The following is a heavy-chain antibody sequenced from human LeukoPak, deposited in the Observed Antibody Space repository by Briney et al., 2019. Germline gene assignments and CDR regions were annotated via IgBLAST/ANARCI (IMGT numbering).Heavy chain of an antibody. CDR3: ARQTGYSGYDQGDYFDY. D-gene: IGHD5-12*01. Sequence: PSETLSLTCAVYGGSFSGYYWSWIRQPPGKGLEWIGEINHSGSTNYNPSLKSRVTISVDTSKNQFSLKLSSVTAADTAVYYCARQTGYSGYDQGDYFDYWGQGTLVTVSS. V-gene: IGHV4-34*01. CDR1: GGSFSGYY. CDR2: INHSGST. J-gene: IGHJ4*02.